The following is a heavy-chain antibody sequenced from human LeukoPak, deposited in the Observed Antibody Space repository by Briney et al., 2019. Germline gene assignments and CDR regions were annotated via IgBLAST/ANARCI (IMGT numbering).Heavy chain of an antibody. CDR2: ISGGGGNT. Sequence: GGSLRLSCAASGFTFSTYAMSWVRQAPGKGLEWVSTISGGGGNTYYADSVKGRFTISRDNSKNTLHLQMNSLRAEDTAIYYCAKDRAFGGVIVSPDDYWGQGTLVTVSS. V-gene: IGHV3-23*01. CDR1: GFTFSTYA. D-gene: IGHD3-16*02. CDR3: AKDRAFGGVIVSPDDY. J-gene: IGHJ4*02.